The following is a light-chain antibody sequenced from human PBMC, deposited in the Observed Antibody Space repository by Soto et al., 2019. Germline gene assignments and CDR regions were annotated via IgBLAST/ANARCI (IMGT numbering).Light chain of an antibody. Sequence: QSVLTQPPSTSGTPGQRVTISCSGTISNIGGNTVNWYQQLPGTAPKLLIYGNSNRPSGVPDRFSGSKSGTSASLAITGLQAEDEADYYCQSYDRSLSGSVFGGGTQLTVL. CDR1: ISNIGGNT. CDR2: GNS. CDR3: QSYDRSLSGSV. J-gene: IGLJ3*02. V-gene: IGLV1-40*01.